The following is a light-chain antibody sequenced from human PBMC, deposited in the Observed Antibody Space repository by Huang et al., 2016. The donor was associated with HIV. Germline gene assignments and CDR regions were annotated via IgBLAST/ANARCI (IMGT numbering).Light chain of an antibody. CDR3: QQYSNWPMYT. J-gene: IGKJ2*01. Sequence: EIVMTQSPVTLSVSPGERATLSCRASESIGSNLAWYQQKPVQAPSLLIYGASTRAAAVPARFSGSGSGTEFTLTISSPQSEDFVVYFCQQYSNWPMYTFGQGTKLEIK. CDR2: GAS. CDR1: ESIGSN. V-gene: IGKV3-15*01.